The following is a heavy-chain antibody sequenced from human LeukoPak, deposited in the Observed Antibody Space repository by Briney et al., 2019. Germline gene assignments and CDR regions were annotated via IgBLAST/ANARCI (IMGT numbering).Heavy chain of an antibody. CDR3: ARSLDYYDRSGYYYYFDH. V-gene: IGHV1-69*05. Sequence: SVKVSCKSSAATFSSYANSWVRQAPGPGLEWMGGVIPIFGTANYAQKFQGRVTITTDESTRTAYMELSSLRSEDTAVYYCARSLDYYDRSGYYYYFDHWGQGTLVTVSS. D-gene: IGHD3-22*01. CDR1: AATFSSYA. CDR2: VIPIFGTA. J-gene: IGHJ4*02.